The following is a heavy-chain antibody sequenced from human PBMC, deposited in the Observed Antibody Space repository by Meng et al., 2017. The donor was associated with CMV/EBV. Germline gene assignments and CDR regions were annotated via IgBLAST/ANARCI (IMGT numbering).Heavy chain of an antibody. CDR1: GGSISSGDYY. V-gene: IGHV4-30-4*08. Sequence: QVHCKGPGPGLGKPSQTLSLTCTVSGGSISSGDYYWSWIRQPPGKGLEWIGYIYYSGSTYYNPSLKSRVTISVDTSKNQFSLKLSSVTAADTAVYYCARVGRTSCYDYWGQGTLVTVSS. J-gene: IGHJ4*02. D-gene: IGHD2-2*01. CDR3: ARVGRTSCYDY. CDR2: IYYSGST.